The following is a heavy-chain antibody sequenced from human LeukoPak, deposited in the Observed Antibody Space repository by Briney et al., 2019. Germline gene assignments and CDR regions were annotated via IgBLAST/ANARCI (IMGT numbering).Heavy chain of an antibody. D-gene: IGHD4-11*01. J-gene: IGHJ6*02. Sequence: GGSLRLSCAASGFTFSSYWIHWVRQAPGKGLVWVSHINSDGSSATYADSVKGRLTISRDNAKNSVYLRMNSLRAEDTALYYCAREVYSKYEGDALDVWGQGTTVTVSS. V-gene: IGHV3-74*01. CDR3: AREVYSKYEGDALDV. CDR2: INSDGSSA. CDR1: GFTFSSYW.